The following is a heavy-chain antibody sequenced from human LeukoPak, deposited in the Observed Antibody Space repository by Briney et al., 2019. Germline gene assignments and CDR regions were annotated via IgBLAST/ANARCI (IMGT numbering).Heavy chain of an antibody. CDR3: AREGQRPMVRGVHDY. V-gene: IGHV4-39*07. J-gene: IGHJ4*02. D-gene: IGHD3-10*01. CDR1: GGSISSSSYY. CDR2: IYYSGST. Sequence: PSETLSLTCTVSGGSISSSSYYWGWIRQPPGKGLEWIGSIYYSGSTYYNPSLKSRVTISVDTSKNQFSLKLSSVTAADTAVYYCAREGQRPMVRGVHDYWGQGTLVTVSS.